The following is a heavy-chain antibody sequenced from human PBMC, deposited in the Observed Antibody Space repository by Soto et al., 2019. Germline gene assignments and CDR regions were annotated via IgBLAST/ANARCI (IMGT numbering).Heavy chain of an antibody. CDR2: IYYSGST. Sequence: SETLSLTCTVSGGSISSYYWSWIRQPPGKGLEWIGYIYYSGSTNYNPSLKSRVTISVDTSKNQFSLKLSSVTAADTAVYYCARDTPPPWQQLVLGDFQHWGQGTLVTVSS. J-gene: IGHJ1*01. CDR3: ARDTPPPWQQLVLGDFQH. D-gene: IGHD6-13*01. CDR1: GGSISSYY. V-gene: IGHV4-59*01.